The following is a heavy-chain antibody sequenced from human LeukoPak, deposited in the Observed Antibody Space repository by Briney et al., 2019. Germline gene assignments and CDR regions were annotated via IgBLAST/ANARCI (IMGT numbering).Heavy chain of an antibody. Sequence: PGGSLRLSCAASGFTFSSYGMHWVRQAPGKGLEWVAFIRYDGSNKYYADSVKSRFTISRDNSKNTLYLQMNSLRAEDTAVYYCAKDPYYYGSVYYYYMDVWGKGTTVTISS. CDR2: IRYDGSNK. J-gene: IGHJ6*03. D-gene: IGHD3-10*01. CDR1: GFTFSSYG. V-gene: IGHV3-30*02. CDR3: AKDPYYYGSVYYYYMDV.